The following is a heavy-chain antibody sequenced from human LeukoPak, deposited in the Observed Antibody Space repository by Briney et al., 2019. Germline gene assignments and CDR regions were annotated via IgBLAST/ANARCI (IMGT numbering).Heavy chain of an antibody. V-gene: IGHV3-21*01. D-gene: IGHD5-18*01. CDR3: AASTKHTAMVDY. CDR2: IGSSSSYI. CDR1: VFTFSWYS. Sequence: GGSLRLSCAASVFTFSWYSMNWVRQAPGKGLEWVSSIGSSSSYIYYAESVKGRFTISRDNAKNSLHLQMNSLRADDTAVYYCAASTKHTAMVDYWGQGTLVTVSS. J-gene: IGHJ4*02.